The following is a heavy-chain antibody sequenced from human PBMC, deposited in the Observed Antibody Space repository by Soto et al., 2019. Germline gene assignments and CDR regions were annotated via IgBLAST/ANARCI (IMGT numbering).Heavy chain of an antibody. V-gene: IGHV1-2*04. Sequence: ASVKVSCKASGYTFTAYYMHWVRQAPGQGLEWMGCINPNSGGTNSAQKFQGWVTMTRDESTSTAYMELSSLRSEDTAVYYCARDSSDPYYYYYGMDVWGQGTTVTVSS. D-gene: IGHD6-19*01. CDR2: INPNSGGT. J-gene: IGHJ6*02. CDR1: GYTFTAYY. CDR3: ARDSSDPYYYYYGMDV.